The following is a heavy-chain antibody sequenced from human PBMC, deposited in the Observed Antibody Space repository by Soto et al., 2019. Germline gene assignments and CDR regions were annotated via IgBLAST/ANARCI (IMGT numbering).Heavy chain of an antibody. V-gene: IGHV1-69*05. CDR1: GDTFTNSV. Sequence: GASVKVSCKASGDTFTNSVISWVRQAPGQGLEWMGGPIPLFGTTDYAQKFQGRLTITTDESTTTAYMEVSRLTSEDTAVYYCVAELDFGKLSDVWGQGTTVTVSS. CDR2: PIPLFGTT. CDR3: VAELDFGKLSDV. D-gene: IGHD3-10*01. J-gene: IGHJ6*02.